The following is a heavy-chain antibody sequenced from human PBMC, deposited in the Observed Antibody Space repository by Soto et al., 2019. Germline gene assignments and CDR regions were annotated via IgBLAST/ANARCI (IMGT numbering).Heavy chain of an antibody. CDR3: AIGRGGSGSLTPRVDF. D-gene: IGHD3-10*01. Sequence: EVQLLESGGGLVQPGGSLRLSCAASGFTFNNYAMTWVRQAPGKGLEWVSAISGGGNTTSYADSVKGRFTVSRDGSKNTLDLQMSSLRAEDTALYSCAIGRGGSGSLTPRVDFWGQGTLVTVSS. J-gene: IGHJ4*02. V-gene: IGHV3-23*01. CDR2: ISGGGNTT. CDR1: GFTFNNYA.